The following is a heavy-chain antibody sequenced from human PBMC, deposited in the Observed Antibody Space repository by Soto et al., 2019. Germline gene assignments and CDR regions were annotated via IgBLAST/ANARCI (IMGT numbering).Heavy chain of an antibody. CDR3: ARVTPTVTGTFDYFDY. CDR1: EFTFSSYA. D-gene: IGHD6-19*01. V-gene: IGHV3-23*01. CDR2: ISGSGGST. J-gene: IGHJ4*02. Sequence: EVQLLESGGGLVQPGGSLRLSCAASEFTFSSYAMSWVRQAPGKGLEWVSAISGSGGSTYYADSVKGGFTISRDNSKNTLYLQMNSLRAEDTAVYYCARVTPTVTGTFDYFDYWGQGTLVTVSS.